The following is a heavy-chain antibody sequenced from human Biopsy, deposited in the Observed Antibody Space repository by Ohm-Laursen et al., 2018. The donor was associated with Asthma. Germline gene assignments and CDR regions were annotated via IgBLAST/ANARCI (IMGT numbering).Heavy chain of an antibody. V-gene: IGHV3-11*01. D-gene: IGHD6-19*01. J-gene: IGHJ4*02. CDR1: GFTFSDYY. CDR2: INGKSNSI. Sequence: SLRLSCAAPGFTFSDYYMSWIRLAPGKGLEWISYINGKSNSIEYADSVKGRFTIFRENAKNSLYLQMNSLRAEDTAVYYCARDSYSSGLYDDFESWGQGTLVTVSS. CDR3: ARDSYSSGLYDDFES.